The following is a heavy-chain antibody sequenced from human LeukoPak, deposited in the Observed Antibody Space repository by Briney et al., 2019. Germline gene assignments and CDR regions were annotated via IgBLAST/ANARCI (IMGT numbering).Heavy chain of an antibody. J-gene: IGHJ2*01. CDR2: ISAYNGNT. V-gene: IGHV1-18*01. CDR1: GYTFTSYG. CDR3: ATMQQLNL. D-gene: IGHD6-13*01. Sequence: ASVKVSCKASGYTFTSYGISWVRQAPGQGLEWMGWISAYNGNTSYAQKSQGRVTMTRDTSTSTVYMELSSLRSEDTAVYYCATMQQLNLWGRGTLVTVSS.